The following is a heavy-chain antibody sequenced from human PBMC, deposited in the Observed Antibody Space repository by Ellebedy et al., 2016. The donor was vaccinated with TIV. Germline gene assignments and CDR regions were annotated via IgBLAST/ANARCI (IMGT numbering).Heavy chain of an antibody. Sequence: GESLKISCAASGFTFSSYAMGWVRQAPGKGLEWVSTVSDSGGGTYYADSVKGRFTISRDNAKNTLYLQMNSLRAEDTAVYYCTRANIVVVPAAIGVWGQGILVTVSS. CDR1: GFTFSSYA. CDR3: TRANIVVVPAAIGV. CDR2: VSDSGGGT. D-gene: IGHD2-2*01. V-gene: IGHV3-23*01. J-gene: IGHJ4*02.